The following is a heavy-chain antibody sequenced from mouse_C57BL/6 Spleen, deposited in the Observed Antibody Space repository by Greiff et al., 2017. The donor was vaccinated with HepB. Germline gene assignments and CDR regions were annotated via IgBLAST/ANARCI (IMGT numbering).Heavy chain of an antibody. CDR3: ARPPNYYGSSPYWYFDV. V-gene: IGHV1-26*01. Sequence: VQLQQSGPELVKPGASVKISCKASGYTFTDYYMNWVKQSHGKSLEWIGDINPNNGGTSYNQKFKGKATLTVDKSSSTAYMELRSLTSEDSAVYYCARPPNYYGSSPYWYFDVWGTGTTVTVSS. CDR1: GYTFTDYY. CDR2: INPNNGGT. J-gene: IGHJ1*03. D-gene: IGHD1-1*01.